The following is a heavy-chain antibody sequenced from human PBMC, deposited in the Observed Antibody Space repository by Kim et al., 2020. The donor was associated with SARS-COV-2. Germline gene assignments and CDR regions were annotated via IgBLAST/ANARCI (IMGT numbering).Heavy chain of an antibody. V-gene: IGHV3-48*02. J-gene: IGHJ3*01. Sequence: ADLWLGRFTLSRDNAKNSLFLEMGSLREEDTAVYYCARGLRGSGSWGPFDLWGQGTMVTVSS. D-gene: IGHD3-10*01. CDR3: ARGLRGSGSWGPFDL.